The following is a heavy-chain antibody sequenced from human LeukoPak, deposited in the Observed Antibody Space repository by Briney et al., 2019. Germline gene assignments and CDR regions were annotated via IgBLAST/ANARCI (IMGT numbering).Heavy chain of an antibody. D-gene: IGHD3-10*01. Sequence: ASVKVSCKASGYTFTSYYMHWVRQATGQGLEWMGWMNPNSGNTGYAQKFQGRVTMTRNTSISTAYMELSSLRSEDTAVYYCARGLHPVWFGELLYVWFDPWGQGTLVTVSS. CDR3: ARGLHPVWFGELLYVWFDP. V-gene: IGHV1-8*02. J-gene: IGHJ5*02. CDR1: GYTFTSYY. CDR2: MNPNSGNT.